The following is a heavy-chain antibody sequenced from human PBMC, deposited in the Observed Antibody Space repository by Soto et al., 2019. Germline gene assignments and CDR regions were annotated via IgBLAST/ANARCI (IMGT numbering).Heavy chain of an antibody. V-gene: IGHV1-2*02. CDR3: ARISSSGYQDFDY. Sequence: QVQLVQSGAEVKKPGASVKVSCKASGYTFTGYYMHWVRQAPGQGLEWMGWINPNSGGTNYAQKSQGRVTMTRDKSISTAYMELSRLRSDDTAVYYCARISSSGYQDFDYWGQGTLVTVSS. CDR1: GYTFTGYY. D-gene: IGHD3-22*01. J-gene: IGHJ4*02. CDR2: INPNSGGT.